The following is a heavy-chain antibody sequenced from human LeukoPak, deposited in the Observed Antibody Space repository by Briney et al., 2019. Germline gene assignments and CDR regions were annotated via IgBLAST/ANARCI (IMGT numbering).Heavy chain of an antibody. CDR1: GYRFTGYS. CDR3: ARLVDTAMVSAFDY. V-gene: IGHV5-51*01. Sequence: NHGESLKISCKGSGYRFTGYSIGWVRQLPGKGLEWMGVIYPGDSDTRYSPSFQGQVTISADKSFSIAYLQWNSLKASDTAIYFCARLVDTAMVSAFDYWGQGTLVTVSS. J-gene: IGHJ4*02. D-gene: IGHD5-18*01. CDR2: IYPGDSDT.